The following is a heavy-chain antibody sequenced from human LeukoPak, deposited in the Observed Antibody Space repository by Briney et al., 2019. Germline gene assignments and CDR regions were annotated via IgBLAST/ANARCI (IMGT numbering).Heavy chain of an antibody. CDR3: ARDRRRITMVVDI. D-gene: IGHD3-22*01. J-gene: IGHJ3*02. V-gene: IGHV1-2*02. CDR1: GYTFTDYY. CDR2: INPNSGGT. Sequence: GSVKVSCLASGYTFTDYYMHWVRQAPGQQLEWMGWINPNSGGTYYAQKFQGRVTMTWDRSTTSTYMELSSLRSDDTAMYFCARDRRRITMVVDIWGQGTMVTVPS.